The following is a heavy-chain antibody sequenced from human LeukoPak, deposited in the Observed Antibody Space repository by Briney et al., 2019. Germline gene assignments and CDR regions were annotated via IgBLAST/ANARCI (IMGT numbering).Heavy chain of an antibody. CDR2: ISGSGGST. CDR1: GFTFSSYA. D-gene: IGHD1-26*01. V-gene: IGHV3-23*01. J-gene: IGHJ4*02. Sequence: PGGSLRLSCAASGFTFSSYAMSWVRQAPGKGLEWVSAISGSGGSTYYADSVKGRFTISRDNAKNSLYLQMNSLRAEDTAVYYCARDRRYSGIDYWGQGTLVTVSS. CDR3: ARDRRYSGIDY.